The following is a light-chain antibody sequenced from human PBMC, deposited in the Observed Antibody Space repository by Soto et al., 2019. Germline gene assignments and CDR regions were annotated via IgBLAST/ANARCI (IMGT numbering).Light chain of an antibody. J-gene: IGKJ1*01. CDR1: QSVSSN. Sequence: EILMTQSPATLSVSPGERATLSCRASQSVSSNLAWYQQKPGQAPRLLIYGASTRATDIPARFSGSGSGTEFTLTISSLQSEDSAVYYCQQYNNWPLWTFGQGTKVEIK. CDR3: QQYNNWPLWT. V-gene: IGKV3-15*01. CDR2: GAS.